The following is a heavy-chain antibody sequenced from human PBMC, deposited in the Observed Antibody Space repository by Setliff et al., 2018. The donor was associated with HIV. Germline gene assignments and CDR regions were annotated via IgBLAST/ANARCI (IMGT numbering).Heavy chain of an antibody. V-gene: IGHV4-59*12. Sequence: SETLSLTCTVSAGAIRSYYWSWIRQSPGKGLEWIGCIFYGGNANYSPSLRGRVTMSLDTSRNQFSLKLTSVTAADTAVYYCASTGHIEIDPLQPFEIWGQGTMVTVSS. J-gene: IGHJ3*02. D-gene: IGHD5-12*01. CDR3: ASTGHIEIDPLQPFEI. CDR2: IFYGGNA. CDR1: AGAIRSYY.